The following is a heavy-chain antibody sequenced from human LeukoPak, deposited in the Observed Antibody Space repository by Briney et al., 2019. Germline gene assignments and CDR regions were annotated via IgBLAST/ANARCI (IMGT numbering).Heavy chain of an antibody. CDR1: GYTFTSYG. Sequence: ASVKVSCKASGYTFTSYGISWVRQAPGQGLEWMGWISTFNGNTNYAQKLQDRVTMTTVTSTSTAYMELKSLRSDDTAVYYCARDHRAGATLNFDYWGQGSLVTVSS. CDR2: ISTFNGNT. V-gene: IGHV1-18*01. J-gene: IGHJ4*02. D-gene: IGHD1-26*01. CDR3: ARDHRAGATLNFDY.